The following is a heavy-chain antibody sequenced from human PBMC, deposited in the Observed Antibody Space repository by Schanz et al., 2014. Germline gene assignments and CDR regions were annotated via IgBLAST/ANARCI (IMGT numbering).Heavy chain of an antibody. D-gene: IGHD5-12*01. J-gene: IGHJ4*02. CDR2: INPNSGTT. CDR1: GYTFTGYY. V-gene: IGHV1-2*04. Sequence: QVQLVQSGAEMKKPGASVKVSCKASGYTFTGYYMHWVRQAPGQGLEWMGWINPNSGTTNYAQKFQGWGTRTRDTSISTAYRELSRLKSNDTAVYYCARAFGGYDPAGALDYWGQGTLVAVSS. CDR3: ARAFGGYDPAGALDY.